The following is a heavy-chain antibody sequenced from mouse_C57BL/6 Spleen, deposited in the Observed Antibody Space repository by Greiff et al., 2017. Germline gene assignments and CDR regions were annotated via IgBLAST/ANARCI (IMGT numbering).Heavy chain of an antibody. J-gene: IGHJ4*01. CDR1: GFSFNTYA. Sequence: EVQVVESGGGLVQPKGSLKLSCAASGFSFNTYAMNWVRQAPGKGLEWVARIRSKSNNYATYYADSVKDRFTISRDDSESMLYLQMNNVKTEDTAMYYCVRQETYYYAMDYWGQGTSVTVSS. CDR2: IRSKSNNYAT. CDR3: VRQETYYYAMDY. V-gene: IGHV10-1*01.